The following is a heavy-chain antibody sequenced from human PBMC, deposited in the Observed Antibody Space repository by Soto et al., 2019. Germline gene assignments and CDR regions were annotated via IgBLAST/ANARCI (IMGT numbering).Heavy chain of an antibody. V-gene: IGHV3-74*01. D-gene: IGHD2-21*02. J-gene: IGHJ4*02. CDR3: TRGPRPISTVTGAY. Sequence: EVQLVESGGGLVPPGGSVRLSCAASGFIFKMYWMHWVRQSPGKGLVWISRIYNDGTYSDYADSVRGRFTISRDNVYDTQYLQMNNFRAEDSGLYYCTRGPRPISTVTGAYWGQGTQVTVSS. CDR1: GFIFKMYW. CDR2: IYNDGTYS.